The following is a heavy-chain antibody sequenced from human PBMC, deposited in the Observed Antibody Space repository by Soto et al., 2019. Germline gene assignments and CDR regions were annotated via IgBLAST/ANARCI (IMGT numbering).Heavy chain of an antibody. V-gene: IGHV4-59*01. CDR2: IYYSGST. CDR1: GGSISSYY. D-gene: IGHD3-10*01. Sequence: SETLSLTCTVSGGSISSYYWSWIRQPPGKGLEWIGYIYYSGSTNYNPSLKSRVTISVDTSKNQFSLKLSFVTAADTAVYYCARSYDEYYFDYWGQGTLVTVSS. J-gene: IGHJ4*02. CDR3: ARSYDEYYFDY.